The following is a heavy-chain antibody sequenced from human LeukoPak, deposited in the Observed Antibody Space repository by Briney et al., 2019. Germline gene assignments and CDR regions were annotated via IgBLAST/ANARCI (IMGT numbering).Heavy chain of an antibody. D-gene: IGHD3-10*01. CDR2: ISYDGSSE. J-gene: IGHJ4*02. V-gene: IGHV3-30*03. CDR3: ARDLGSPRGFDY. CDR1: GFTFSSYG. Sequence: PGGSLRLSCAASGFTFSSYGMHWVRQAPGKGLEWVGVISYDGSSEYYADSVQGRFTISRDNAKNSLYLQMNSLRAEDTAVYYCARDLGSPRGFDYWGQGTLVTVSS.